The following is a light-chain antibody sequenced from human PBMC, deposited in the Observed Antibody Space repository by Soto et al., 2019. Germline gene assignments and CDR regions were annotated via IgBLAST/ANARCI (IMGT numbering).Light chain of an antibody. V-gene: IGKV3-20*01. CDR2: GAS. J-gene: IGKJ4*01. CDR1: QSVSSSY. CDR3: QQYGSSSRVT. Sequence: EIVLTQSPGTLSLSPGERATLSCRASQSVSSSYLAGYQQKPGQASRLLIYGASGRATGIPGRFRGSGSVTDFTLTISRPEPEDFAVYFSQQYGSSSRVTFGGGTKVEIK.